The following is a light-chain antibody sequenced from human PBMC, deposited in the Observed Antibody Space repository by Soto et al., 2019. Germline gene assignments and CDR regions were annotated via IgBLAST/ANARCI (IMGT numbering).Light chain of an antibody. CDR1: QDIRGA. J-gene: IGKJ5*01. Sequence: AIQLTQSPSSLSASVGDRVTITCRASQDIRGALAWYQQKPGKAPKFLIFDVSTLQSGVPSRFSGCGSGTDFTLTISSLKPEDFGTFYCQQFNTSPITFAQGTRLEIK. CDR2: DVS. CDR3: QQFNTSPIT. V-gene: IGKV1-13*02.